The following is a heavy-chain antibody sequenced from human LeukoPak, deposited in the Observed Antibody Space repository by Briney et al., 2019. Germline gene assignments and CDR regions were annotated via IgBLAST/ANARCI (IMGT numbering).Heavy chain of an antibody. V-gene: IGHV4-61*01. J-gene: IGHJ4*02. D-gene: IGHD7-27*01. CDR2: IYYTET. CDR1: GDSISSTNYY. CDR3: ATRKLGNDY. Sequence: PSETLSLTCTVSGDSISSTNYYWSWIRQSPGKGLEWIGYIYYTETSYNPSLKSRVTISGDTSKNQFSLKLYSVTAADTAVYYCATRKLGNDYWGQGTLVTVSS.